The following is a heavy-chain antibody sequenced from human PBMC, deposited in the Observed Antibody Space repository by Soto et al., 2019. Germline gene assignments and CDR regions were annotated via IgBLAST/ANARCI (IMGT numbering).Heavy chain of an antibody. D-gene: IGHD3-10*01. J-gene: IGHJ4*02. Sequence: SETLSLTCTVSGDSISTDYWSWIRQSPGKGLEWIGEINHSGSTIYNPSLESRVTISVDTSKNQFSLKLSSVTAADTAVYYCARVQWFGMDGRYWGQGTLVTVSS. CDR1: GDSISTDY. V-gene: IGHV4-34*01. CDR2: INHSGST. CDR3: ARVQWFGMDGRY.